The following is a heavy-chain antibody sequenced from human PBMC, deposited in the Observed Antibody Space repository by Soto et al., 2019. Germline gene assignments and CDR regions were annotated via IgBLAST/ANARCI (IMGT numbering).Heavy chain of an antibody. CDR1: GFTFSSYG. Sequence: PGGSLRLSCAASGFTFSSYGMHWVRQAPGKGLEWVAVISYDGSNKYYADSVKGRFTISRDNSKNTLYLQMNSLRAEDTAVYYCAKDKGSTVTTAQNYYYGVDVWGQGTTVTVSS. CDR3: AKDKGSTVTTAQNYYYGVDV. CDR2: ISYDGSNK. J-gene: IGHJ6*02. V-gene: IGHV3-30*18. D-gene: IGHD4-4*01.